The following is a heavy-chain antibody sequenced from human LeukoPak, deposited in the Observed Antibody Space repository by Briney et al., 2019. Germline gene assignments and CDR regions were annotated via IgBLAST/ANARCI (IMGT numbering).Heavy chain of an antibody. CDR2: IIPILGIA. CDR1: GGTFSSYA. Sequence: GASVKVSCKASGGTFSSYAISWVRQAPGQGLEWMGRIIPILGIANYAQKFQGRVTITADKSTSTAYMELSSLRSEDTAVYYCARDSSVRYQLLPFDYWGQGTLVTVSS. V-gene: IGHV1-69*04. J-gene: IGHJ4*02. CDR3: ARDSSVRYQLLPFDY. D-gene: IGHD2-2*01.